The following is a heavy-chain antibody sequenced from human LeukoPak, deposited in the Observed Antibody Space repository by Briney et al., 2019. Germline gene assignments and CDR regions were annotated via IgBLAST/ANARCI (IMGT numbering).Heavy chain of an antibody. Sequence: ASVKVSCKASGYTFTGYYMHWVRQAPGQGLEWMGWINPNSGGTNYAQKFQGWVTMTRDTSISTAYMELSRLRSDDTAVYYCARSPPTRNPRDSWWLSNWFDPWGQGTLVTVSS. J-gene: IGHJ5*02. V-gene: IGHV1-2*04. CDR2: INPNSGGT. D-gene: IGHD3-22*01. CDR1: GYTFTGYY. CDR3: ARSPPTRNPRDSWWLSNWFDP.